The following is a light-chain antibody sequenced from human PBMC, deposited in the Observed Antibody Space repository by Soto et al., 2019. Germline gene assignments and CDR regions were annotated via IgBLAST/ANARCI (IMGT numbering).Light chain of an antibody. CDR2: EAS. J-gene: IGKJ1*01. CDR3: QHYISFPRT. Sequence: DIQMTQSPSTLSASVGDRVTITCRASQSISSFLAWYQHKVGEAPKLLIAEASSLESGVPSRFSGSGSGTEFTLTISRLQPDDVATYYCQHYISFPRTFGQGT. CDR1: QSISSF. V-gene: IGKV1-5*01.